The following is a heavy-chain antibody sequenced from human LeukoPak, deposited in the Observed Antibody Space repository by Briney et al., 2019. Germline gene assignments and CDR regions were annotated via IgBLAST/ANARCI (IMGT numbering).Heavy chain of an antibody. J-gene: IGHJ3*02. CDR3: ARSLWYYYDSSGYLLDAFDI. CDR1: GYTFTSYD. Sequence: GASVKVSCKASGYTFTSYDINWVRQATGQGLEWMGWMNPNSGNTGYAQKFQGRVTMTRNTSISTAYMELSSLRSEDTAVYYCARSLWYYYDSSGYLLDAFDIWGQGTMVTVSS. V-gene: IGHV1-8*01. CDR2: MNPNSGNT. D-gene: IGHD3-22*01.